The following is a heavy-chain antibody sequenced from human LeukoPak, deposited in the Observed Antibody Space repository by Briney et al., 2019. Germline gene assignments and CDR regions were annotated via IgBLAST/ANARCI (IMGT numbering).Heavy chain of an antibody. Sequence: SETLSLTCAVSGASFSSRGYYWVWIRQPPGKGLQWIGSISYGGHTYYSPSLRSRVTISVDTSKNQFSLNLSSVTAADTAVYYCARTEYSFGHFDYWGQGTLVTVSS. V-gene: IGHV4-39*07. CDR1: GASFSSRGYY. D-gene: IGHD5-18*01. CDR3: ARTEYSFGHFDY. CDR2: ISYGGHT. J-gene: IGHJ4*02.